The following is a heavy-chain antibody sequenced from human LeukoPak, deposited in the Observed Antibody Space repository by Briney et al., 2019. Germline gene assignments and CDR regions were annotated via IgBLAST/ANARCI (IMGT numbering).Heavy chain of an antibody. V-gene: IGHV4-59*08. CDR1: GGSISGYH. Sequence: PSETLSLTCTVSGGSISGYHWNWIRQPPGKGLEWIGDNYYSGSTNCNPSLKSRVTISLDTSKNQFSLNLNSVTAADTAVYYCARLRCSGGSCYDDYWGQGTLVTVSS. J-gene: IGHJ4*02. D-gene: IGHD2-15*01. CDR2: NYYSGST. CDR3: ARLRCSGGSCYDDY.